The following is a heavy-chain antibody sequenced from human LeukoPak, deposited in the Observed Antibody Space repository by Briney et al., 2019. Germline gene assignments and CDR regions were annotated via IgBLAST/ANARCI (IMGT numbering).Heavy chain of an antibody. Sequence: SETLSLTCTVSGGSVSSGDYYWSWIRQPPGKGLEWIGYVYYSGSTNYIPSLKSRVIILVDTSKNQFSLKLSSVTAADTAVYYCARGLYNYGPLFDYWGQGTLVTVSS. CDR3: ARGLYNYGPLFDY. CDR1: GGSVSSGDYY. CDR2: VYYSGST. J-gene: IGHJ4*02. V-gene: IGHV4-61*08. D-gene: IGHD5-24*01.